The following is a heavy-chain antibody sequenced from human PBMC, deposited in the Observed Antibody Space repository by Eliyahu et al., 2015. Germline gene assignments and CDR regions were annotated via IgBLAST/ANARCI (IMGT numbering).Heavy chain of an antibody. Sequence: QVQLQQSGPGLVKPSXTLSLTCXXXGDSXSSNSXAWNWIRQSPSRGLEWLGRTYYRSKWYNDYAVSVKSRITINPDTSKNQFSLQLNSVTPEDTAVYYCARGVAASGIDYWGQGNMVTVSA. CDR3: ARGVAASGIDY. D-gene: IGHD6-13*01. J-gene: IGHJ4*02. V-gene: IGHV6-1*01. CDR2: TYYRSKWYN. CDR1: GDSXSSNSXA.